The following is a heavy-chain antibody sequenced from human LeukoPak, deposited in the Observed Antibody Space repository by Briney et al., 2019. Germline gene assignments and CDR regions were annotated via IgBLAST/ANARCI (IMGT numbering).Heavy chain of an antibody. D-gene: IGHD3-3*01. CDR2: IYPGDSDT. CDR3: ARPITIFGVVEFAFDI. CDR1: GHSFTGYW. V-gene: IGHV5-51*01. J-gene: IGHJ3*02. Sequence: GESLKISCKGSGHSFTGYWIGWVRQMPGKGLEWMGIIYPGDSDTRYSPSFQGQVTISADKSISTAYLQWSSLKASDTAMYYCARPITIFGVVEFAFDIWGQGTMVTVSS.